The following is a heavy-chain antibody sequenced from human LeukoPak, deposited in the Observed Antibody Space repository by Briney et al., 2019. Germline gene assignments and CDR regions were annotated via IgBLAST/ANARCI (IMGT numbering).Heavy chain of an antibody. CDR2: INPNSGGT. CDR3: AREFRYNWNYAFDP. Sequence: GASVKVSCKASGYTFTSYGISWVRQAPGQGLEWMGWINPNSGGTNYAQKFQGRVTMTRDTSISTAYMELSRLRSDDTAVYYCAREFRYNWNYAFDPWGQGTLVTVSS. J-gene: IGHJ5*02. V-gene: IGHV1-2*02. CDR1: GYTFTSYG. D-gene: IGHD1-7*01.